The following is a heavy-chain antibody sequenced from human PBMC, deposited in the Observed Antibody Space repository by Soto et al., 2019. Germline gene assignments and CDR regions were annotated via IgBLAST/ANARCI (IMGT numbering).Heavy chain of an antibody. CDR1: GFTFSSYA. J-gene: IGHJ4*02. V-gene: IGHV3-23*01. CDR3: AKDLEDMDN. Sequence: PGGSLRLSCAAPGFTFSSYAMSWVRQAPGKGLEWVSGISVSGGRTYYVDSVKGRFTISRDNSKNTLYVQMNSLRVEDTAVYYCAKDLEDMDNWGQGTLVTVSS. CDR2: ISVSGGRT.